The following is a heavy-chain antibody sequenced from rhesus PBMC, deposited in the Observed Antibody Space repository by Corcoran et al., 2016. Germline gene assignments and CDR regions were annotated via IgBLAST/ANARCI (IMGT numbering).Heavy chain of an antibody. J-gene: IGHJ4*01. CDR3: ARVLYYYSGSYSPYYFDY. CDR2: IYWNDSK. Sequence: QVTLKESGPALVKPTQTLTLTCTFSGFSISTSGTGVGWISQPPGKALEWLASIYWNDSKYYSTSLKSRLTISKDTSKNQVVLTMTNMDPVDTATYYCARVLYYYSGSYSPYYFDYWGQGVLVTVSS. CDR1: GFSISTSGTG. V-gene: IGHV2-95*01. D-gene: IGHD3-16*01.